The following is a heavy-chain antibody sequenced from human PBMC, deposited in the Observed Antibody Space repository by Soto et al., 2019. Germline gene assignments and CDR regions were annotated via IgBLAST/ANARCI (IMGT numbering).Heavy chain of an antibody. Sequence: QVQLEESGGGVVQSGRSLRLSCAASGFTFNFFSLHWVRQAPGKGLEWVAVISDVGSNKYYADFVKGRFTISRDNSKNTLYLEMNSLRTEDTAVYYCARDSNKYFSSRRRGFDTWGQGTMVTVSS. CDR3: ARDSNKYFSSRRRGFDT. D-gene: IGHD6-13*01. J-gene: IGHJ3*02. V-gene: IGHV3-30-3*01. CDR2: ISDVGSNK. CDR1: GFTFNFFS.